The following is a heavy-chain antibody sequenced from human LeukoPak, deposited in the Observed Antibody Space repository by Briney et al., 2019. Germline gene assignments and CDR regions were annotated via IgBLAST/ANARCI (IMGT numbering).Heavy chain of an antibody. D-gene: IGHD6-19*01. Sequence: SQTLSLTCTVSGGSISSGEYYWSWIRQPPGKGLEWIGYIYYSGSTYYNPSLKSRVTISVDTSKNQFSLKLSSVTAADTAVYYCARVPAGPVTFDYWGQGTLVTVSS. CDR1: GGSISSGEYY. CDR3: ARVPAGPVTFDY. CDR2: IYYSGST. J-gene: IGHJ4*02. V-gene: IGHV4-30-4*01.